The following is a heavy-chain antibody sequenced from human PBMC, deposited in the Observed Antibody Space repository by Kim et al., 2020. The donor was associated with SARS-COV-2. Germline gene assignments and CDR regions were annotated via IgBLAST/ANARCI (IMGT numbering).Heavy chain of an antibody. J-gene: IGHJ6*02. CDR2: IIPILGIA. CDR3: ARDWLPYGSGSYYNWDYYYGMDV. Sequence: SVKVSCKASGGTFSSYTISWVRQAPGQGLEWMGRIIPILGIANYAQKFQGRVTITADKSTSTAYMELSSLRSEDTAVYYCARDWLPYGSGSYYNWDYYYGMDVWGQGTTVTVSS. V-gene: IGHV1-69*04. D-gene: IGHD3-10*01. CDR1: GGTFSSYT.